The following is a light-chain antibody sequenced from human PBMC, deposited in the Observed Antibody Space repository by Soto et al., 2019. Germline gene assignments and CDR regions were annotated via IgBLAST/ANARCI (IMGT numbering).Light chain of an antibody. CDR1: SGSVSTSYY. V-gene: IGLV8-61*01. CDR3: VLYMGRGISV. Sequence: QTVVTQEPSFSVSPGGTVTLTCGLSSGSVSTSYYPSWYQQTPGQAPRTLIYSTNTRSSGVPDRFSGSILGNKAALTITGAQADEASDYYCVLYMGRGISVFGGGTKLTV. CDR2: STN. J-gene: IGLJ3*02.